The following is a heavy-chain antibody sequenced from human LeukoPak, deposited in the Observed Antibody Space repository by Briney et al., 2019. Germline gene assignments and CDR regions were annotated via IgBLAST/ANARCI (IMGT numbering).Heavy chain of an antibody. CDR2: INHSGYT. CDR1: GGSFGDFY. D-gene: IGHD5-24*01. Sequence: SETLSLTCAVSGGSFGDFYWSWIRQPPGKGLEWIGEINHSGYTNYYPSLKSRVTISVDTSKNQVSLKLTSVTAADTAVYYCARERLVDLATIFDYWGQGALVTVSS. J-gene: IGHJ4*02. CDR3: ARERLVDLATIFDY. V-gene: IGHV4-34*01.